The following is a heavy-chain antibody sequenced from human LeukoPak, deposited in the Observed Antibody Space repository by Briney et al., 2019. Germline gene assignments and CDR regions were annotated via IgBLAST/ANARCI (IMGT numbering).Heavy chain of an antibody. Sequence: SVKVPCKASGYTFTSYGISWVRQAPGQGLEWMGGIIPIFGTANYAQKFQGRVTITADESTSTAYMELSSLRSEDTAVYYCARAIRVVPAALDAFDIWGQGTMVTVSS. D-gene: IGHD2-2*01. V-gene: IGHV1-69*13. CDR1: GYTFTSYG. CDR2: IIPIFGTA. CDR3: ARAIRVVPAALDAFDI. J-gene: IGHJ3*02.